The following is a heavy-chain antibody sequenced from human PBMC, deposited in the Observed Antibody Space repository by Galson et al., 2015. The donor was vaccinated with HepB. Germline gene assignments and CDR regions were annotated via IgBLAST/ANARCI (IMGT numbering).Heavy chain of an antibody. D-gene: IGHD3-22*01. CDR3: ARGYHDSSGYYYYYYGMDV. V-gene: IGHV1-69*13. J-gene: IGHJ6*02. Sequence: SVKVSCKASGGTFSSYAISWVRQAPGQGLEWMGGIIPIFGTANYAQKFQGRVTITADESTSTSYMELSSLRSEDTAVYYCARGYHDSSGYYYYYYGMDVWGQGTTVTVSS. CDR1: GGTFSSYA. CDR2: IIPIFGTA.